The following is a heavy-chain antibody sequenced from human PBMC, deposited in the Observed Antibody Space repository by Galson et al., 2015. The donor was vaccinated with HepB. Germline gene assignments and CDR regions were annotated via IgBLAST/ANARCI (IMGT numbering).Heavy chain of an antibody. CDR2: INTNTGNP. CDR3: ARDSLLRFLEQNWFDP. D-gene: IGHD3-3*01. Sequence: SVKVSCKVSGYTFTSYAMNWVRQAPGQGLEWMGWINTNTGNPTYAQGFTGRFVFSLDTSVSTAYLQISSLKAEDTAVYYCARDSLLRFLEQNWFDPWGQGTLVTVSS. CDR1: GYTFTSYA. V-gene: IGHV7-4-1*02. J-gene: IGHJ5*02.